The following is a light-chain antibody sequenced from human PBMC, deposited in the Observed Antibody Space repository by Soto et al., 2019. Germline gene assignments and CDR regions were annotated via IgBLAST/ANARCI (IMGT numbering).Light chain of an antibody. CDR2: AAS. CDR3: QKYHSAPRT. CDR1: QGISNY. Sequence: DIQMTQSPSSLSASVGDRVTITCRASQGISNYLAWYQQKPGKVPKLLIYAASTLQSGVPSRFSGSGSGTYFTLTISSLQPEDVATYYCQKYHSAPRTLGQVNKVYIK. J-gene: IGKJ1*01. V-gene: IGKV1-27*01.